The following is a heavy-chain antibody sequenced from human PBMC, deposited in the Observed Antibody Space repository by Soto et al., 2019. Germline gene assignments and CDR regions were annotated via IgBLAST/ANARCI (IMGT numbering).Heavy chain of an antibody. CDR3: AKDINMIVVVISRYYYGMDV. CDR1: GFTFSTNA. V-gene: IGHV3-30*18. J-gene: IGHJ6*02. D-gene: IGHD3-22*01. CDR2: ISYDGSDK. Sequence: GGSLRLSCAASGFTFSTNAMHWVRQAPGKGLEWVAVISYDGSDKYYADSVKGRFTISRDNSKNMLYLQMNSLRAEDTAVYYCAKDINMIVVVISRYYYGMDVWGQGTTVTVSS.